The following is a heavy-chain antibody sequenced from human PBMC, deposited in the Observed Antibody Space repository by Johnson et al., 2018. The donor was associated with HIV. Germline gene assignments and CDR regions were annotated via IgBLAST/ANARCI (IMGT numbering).Heavy chain of an antibody. CDR3: ARANRGRNDAFDI. V-gene: IGHV3-13*01. CDR1: EFTFGDYD. D-gene: IGHD2-15*01. Sequence: VQLVESGGGVVRPGESLGLSCAASEFTFGDYDMAWVRQAPGKGLEWVSAIGTAGDTYYPGSVKGRFTISRENAKNSLYLQMNSLRAGDTAVYYCARANRGRNDAFDIWGQGTMVTVSS. CDR2: IGTAGDT. J-gene: IGHJ3*02.